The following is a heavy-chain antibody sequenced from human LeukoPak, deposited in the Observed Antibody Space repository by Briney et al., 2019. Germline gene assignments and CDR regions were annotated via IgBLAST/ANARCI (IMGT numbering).Heavy chain of an antibody. Sequence: GGSLRLSCAASGFTFSSYAMGWVRRAPGKGLEWVSAISGSGGSTYYADSVKGRFTISRDNSKNTLYLQMNSLRAEDTAVYYCASDLEMGYSYGPEVDYWGQGTLVTVSS. J-gene: IGHJ4*02. CDR2: ISGSGGST. CDR3: ASDLEMGYSYGPEVDY. D-gene: IGHD5-18*01. CDR1: GFTFSSYA. V-gene: IGHV3-23*01.